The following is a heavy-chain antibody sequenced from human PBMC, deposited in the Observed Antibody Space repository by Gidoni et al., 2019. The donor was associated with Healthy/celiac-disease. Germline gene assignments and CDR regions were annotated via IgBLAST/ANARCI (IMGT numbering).Heavy chain of an antibody. V-gene: IGHV4-61*02. J-gene: IGHJ4*02. D-gene: IGHD3-3*01. CDR2: IYTSGST. Sequence: QVQLQESGPGLVKPSQTLSLPCTVPGGSISSGSYYWSWIRQPAGKGLEWIGRIYTSGSTNYNPSLKSRVTISVDTSKNQFSLKLSSVTAADTAVYYCARQGSYYDFWSGYPIDYWGQGTLVTVSS. CDR3: ARQGSYYDFWSGYPIDY. CDR1: GGSISSGSYY.